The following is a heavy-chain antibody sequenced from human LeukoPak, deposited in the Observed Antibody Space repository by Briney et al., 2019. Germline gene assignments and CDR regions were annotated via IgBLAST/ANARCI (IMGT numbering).Heavy chain of an antibody. V-gene: IGHV3-11*05. CDR2: ISSSSSYT. D-gene: IGHD2-2*01. Sequence: GGSLILSCAASGFTFSDYYMSWLRQAPGKGLEWVSYISSSSSYTNYADSVKGRFTISRDNAKNSLYLQMNSLRAEDTAVYYCAREDCSSTSCYQIDYWGQGTLVTVSS. J-gene: IGHJ4*02. CDR3: AREDCSSTSCYQIDY. CDR1: GFTFSDYY.